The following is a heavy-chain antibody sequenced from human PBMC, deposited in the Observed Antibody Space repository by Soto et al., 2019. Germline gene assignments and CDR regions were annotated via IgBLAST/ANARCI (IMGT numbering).Heavy chain of an antibody. J-gene: IGHJ2*01. V-gene: IGHV3-33*01. D-gene: IGHD3-22*01. CDR2: VWYDGSKT. Sequence: QVQLVESGGGVVQPGRSLRLTCEASGFSLSSHGMHWVRQAPGKGLEWVALVWYDGSKTYYADSVKGRFTISRDNSKNTLYLQMNSLRDEDTALYYCARDLGYESRGYSYVGWYFDLWGRGTLVTVSS. CDR3: ARDLGYESRGYSYVGWYFDL. CDR1: GFSLSSHG.